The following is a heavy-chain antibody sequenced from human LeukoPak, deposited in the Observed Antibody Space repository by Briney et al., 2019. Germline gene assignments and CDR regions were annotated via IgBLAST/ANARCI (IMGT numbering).Heavy chain of an antibody. J-gene: IGHJ5*02. CDR3: TRERHTFDP. CDR1: GFAFSSYS. CDR2: ITSGSSYI. Sequence: PGGSLRLSCAASGFAFSSYSMSWVRQAPAKGLEWVSSITSGSSYIYYADSVKGRFTISRDDAKNSLYLQMNSLRVEDTAVYYCTRERHTFDPWGQGTLVTVSS. V-gene: IGHV3-21*01.